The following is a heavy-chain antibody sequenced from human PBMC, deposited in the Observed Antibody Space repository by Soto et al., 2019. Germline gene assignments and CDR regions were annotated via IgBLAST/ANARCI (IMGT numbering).Heavy chain of an antibody. CDR1: GFTFNSYW. J-gene: IGHJ3*02. CDR2: IDPYGSAT. V-gene: IGHV3-74*03. CDR3: ARVLKTSGWDNDVFDI. Sequence: PGGSLRLSCAASGFTFNSYWMHWVRQAPGKGLVWVSRIDPYGSATKYADYVEGRFTISRDNAKNTLYLQMDFLAAEDTAVYFCARVLKTSGWDNDVFDIWGQGTMVT. D-gene: IGHD6-19*01.